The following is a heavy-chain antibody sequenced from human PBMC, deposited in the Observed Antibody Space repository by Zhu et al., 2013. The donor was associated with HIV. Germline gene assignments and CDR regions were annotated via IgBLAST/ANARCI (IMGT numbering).Heavy chain of an antibody. J-gene: IGHJ4*02. Sequence: QVQLVQSGAEVKKPGASVKVSCKASGYTFTDYQMHWVRQAPGQGLEWMGCINPNRGGTDYARKFQGRVTMTRDTSVSTVYLDLSRLESDDTAVYYCARPNLRLGELSLYGRWYFDYWGQGTLVTVSS. CDR2: INPNRGGT. D-gene: IGHD3-16*02. CDR1: GYTFTDYQ. V-gene: IGHV1-2*02. CDR3: ARPNLRLGELSLYGRWYFDY.